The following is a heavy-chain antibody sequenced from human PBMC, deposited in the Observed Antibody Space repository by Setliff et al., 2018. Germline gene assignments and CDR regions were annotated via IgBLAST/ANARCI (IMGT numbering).Heavy chain of an antibody. Sequence: GESLKISCKGSGFTFTNYWIGWVRQMPGKGLEWMGVIYPGDSDTQYSPSFQGQVTFSSDKSINTAYLHLSSLKASDTAMYYCAREHVSGHSEYWGQGTLVTVSS. V-gene: IGHV5-51*01. D-gene: IGHD1-26*01. J-gene: IGHJ4*02. CDR3: AREHVSGHSEY. CDR1: GFTFTNYW. CDR2: IYPGDSDT.